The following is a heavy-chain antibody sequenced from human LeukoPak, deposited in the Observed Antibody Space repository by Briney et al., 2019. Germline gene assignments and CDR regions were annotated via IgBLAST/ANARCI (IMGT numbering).Heavy chain of an antibody. CDR3: ARWDPGIAAVALDY. J-gene: IGHJ4*02. D-gene: IGHD6-13*01. CDR1: GGSFSGYY. Sequence: PSETLFLTCAVYGGSFSGYYWSWIRQPPGKGLEWIGEINHSGSTNYNPSLKSRVTISIDTSKNQFSLKLSSVTAADTAVYYCARWDPGIAAVALDYWGQGTLVTVSS. CDR2: INHSGST. V-gene: IGHV4-34*01.